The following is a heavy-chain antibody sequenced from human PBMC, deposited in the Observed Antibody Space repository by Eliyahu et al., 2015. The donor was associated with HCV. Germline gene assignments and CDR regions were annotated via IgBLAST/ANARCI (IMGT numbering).Heavy chain of an antibody. V-gene: IGHV3-30*03. CDR3: SRDLLYYYYGMDV. Sequence: QVQLVESGGXVVQPGRSLRLSXXGSGFTFSSYGMHWVRQAPGKGLGWVAVTTYDGSNKYYADSVKGRFTISRDNSKNTLYLQMNSLRVEDTAVYYCSRDLLYYYYGMDVWGQGTTVTVSS. J-gene: IGHJ6*02. CDR2: TTYDGSNK. CDR1: GFTFSSYG.